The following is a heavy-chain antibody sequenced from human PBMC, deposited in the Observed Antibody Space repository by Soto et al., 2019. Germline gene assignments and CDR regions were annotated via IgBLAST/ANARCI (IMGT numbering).Heavy chain of an antibody. V-gene: IGHV3-23*01. CDR3: AKDGPRRLWPRTAFDY. D-gene: IGHD2-21*02. Sequence: HPGGSLRLSCAASGFTFSSYAMSWVRQAPGKGLEWVSAISGSGGSTYYADSVKGRFTISRDNSKNTLYLQMNSPRAEDTAVYYCAKDGPRRLWPRTAFDYWGQGTLVTVSS. J-gene: IGHJ4*02. CDR1: GFTFSSYA. CDR2: ISGSGGST.